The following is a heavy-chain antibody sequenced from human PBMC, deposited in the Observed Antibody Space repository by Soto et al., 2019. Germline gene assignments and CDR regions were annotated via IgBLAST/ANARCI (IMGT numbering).Heavy chain of an antibody. CDR1: DTTHW. Sequence: GESLKISCKASDTTHWIGWVRQKPGKGLEWMGIICPGDSDTKYSPSFQGQVTISVDKSISTAYLHWSSLKASDTATYYCARLVNYYFGMDVWGLGTTVTVSS. CDR2: ICPGDSDT. V-gene: IGHV5-51*01. CDR3: ARLVNYYFGMDV. J-gene: IGHJ6*02.